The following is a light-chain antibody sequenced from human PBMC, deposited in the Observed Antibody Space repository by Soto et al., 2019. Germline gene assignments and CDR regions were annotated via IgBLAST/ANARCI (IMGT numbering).Light chain of an antibody. Sequence: DIQMTQSPSSLSASVGDRVTITCQASQDISHYLNWYQQRPGKAPKLLIYDASVLQTGVPSRFSGSGSGAQFTFTISSLQPEDIATYFCQQYSDLPLTFGGGTKVEIK. J-gene: IGKJ4*01. CDR3: QQYSDLPLT. CDR1: QDISHY. V-gene: IGKV1-33*01. CDR2: DAS.